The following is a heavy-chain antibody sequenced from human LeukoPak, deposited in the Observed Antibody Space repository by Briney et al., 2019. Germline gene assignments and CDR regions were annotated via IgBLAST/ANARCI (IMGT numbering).Heavy chain of an antibody. Sequence: PGGSLRLSCAASGFTFSDHYMDWVRQAPGKGLEWVGRTRNKARSYTTEYAASVKGRFTISRDDSKNSLYLQMNSLKTEDTAVFCCARVVAAAGYTYDYWGQGTLVTVSS. J-gene: IGHJ4*02. CDR3: ARVVAAAGYTYDY. CDR2: TRNKARSYTT. V-gene: IGHV3-72*01. D-gene: IGHD6-13*01. CDR1: GFTFSDHY.